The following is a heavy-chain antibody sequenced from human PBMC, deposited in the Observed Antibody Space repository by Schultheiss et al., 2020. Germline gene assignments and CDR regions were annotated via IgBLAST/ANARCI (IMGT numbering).Heavy chain of an antibody. CDR3: ARGLGDIVVVPAAALNWFDP. CDR1: GGYFSGYY. V-gene: IGHV4-34*01. Sequence: SETLSLTCAVYGGYFSGYYWSWIRQPPGKGLEWIGEINHSGSTNYNPSLKSRVTISVDTSKNQFSLKLSSVTAADTAVYYCARGLGDIVVVPAAALNWFDPWGQGTLVTVSS. D-gene: IGHD2-2*01. J-gene: IGHJ5*02. CDR2: INHSGST.